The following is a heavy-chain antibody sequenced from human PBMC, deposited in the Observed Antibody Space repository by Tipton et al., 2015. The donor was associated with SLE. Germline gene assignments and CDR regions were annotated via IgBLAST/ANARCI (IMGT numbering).Heavy chain of an antibody. CDR2: INHSGST. Sequence: LRLSCTVSGGAISNYYWSWIRQPPGKGLEWIGEINHSGSTNYNPSLKSRVTISVDTSKNQFSLKLSSVTAADTAVYYCARFSVCSGGSCYSGLVRDAFDIWGQGTMVTVSS. V-gene: IGHV4-34*01. CDR3: ARFSVCSGGSCYSGLVRDAFDI. J-gene: IGHJ3*02. D-gene: IGHD2-15*01. CDR1: GGAISNYY.